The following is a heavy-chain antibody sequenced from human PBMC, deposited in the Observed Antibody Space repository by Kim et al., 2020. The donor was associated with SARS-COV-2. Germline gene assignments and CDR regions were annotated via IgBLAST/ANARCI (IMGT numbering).Heavy chain of an antibody. Sequence: ASVKVSCKASGYTFTSYYMHWVRQAPGQGLEWMGIINPSGGSTSYAQKFQGRVTMTRDTSTSTVYMELSSLRSEDTAVYYCARDGHIVVVIAIPSKTGLDVWGQGTTVTVSS. V-gene: IGHV1-46*01. CDR3: ARDGHIVVVIAIPSKTGLDV. CDR2: INPSGGST. CDR1: GYTFTSYY. J-gene: IGHJ6*02. D-gene: IGHD2-21*01.